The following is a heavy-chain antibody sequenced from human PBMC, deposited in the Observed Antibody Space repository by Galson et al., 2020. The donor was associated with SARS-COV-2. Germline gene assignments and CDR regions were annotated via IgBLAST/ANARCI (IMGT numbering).Heavy chain of an antibody. Sequence: QLGESLKISCAASGFTFSSYAMHWVRQAPGKGLEWVAVISYDGSNKYYADSVKGRFTISRDNSKNTLYLQMNSLRAEDTAVYYCARSYSGSYLDAFDIWGQGTMVTVSS. J-gene: IGHJ3*02. CDR2: ISYDGSNK. CDR3: ARSYSGSYLDAFDI. D-gene: IGHD1-26*01. CDR1: GFTFSSYA. V-gene: IGHV3-30*04.